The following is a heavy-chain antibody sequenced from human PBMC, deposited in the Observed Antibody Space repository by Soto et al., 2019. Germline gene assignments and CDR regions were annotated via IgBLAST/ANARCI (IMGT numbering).Heavy chain of an antibody. V-gene: IGHV4-59*01. J-gene: IGHJ6*02. CDR2: IYYSGST. CDR3: ARDPTRSIAAPRYGMDV. CDR1: GGSISSYY. D-gene: IGHD6-6*01. Sequence: TSETLSLTCTVSGGSISSYYWSWIRQPPGKGLEWIGYIYYSGSTNYNPSLKSRVTISVDTSKNQFSLKLSSVTAADTAVYYCARDPTRSIAAPRYGMDVWGQGTTVTVSS.